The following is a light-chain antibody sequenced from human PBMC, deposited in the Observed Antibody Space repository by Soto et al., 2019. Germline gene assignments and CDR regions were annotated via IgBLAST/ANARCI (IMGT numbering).Light chain of an antibody. CDR1: QDIRNE. CDR2: GVS. V-gene: IGKV1-6*01. CDR3: LQDHKYPRP. J-gene: IGKJ1*01. Sequence: ALQMTQSPSSLSASVGDRVTITCRASQDIRNELGWYQQKPGKAPKALIYGVSNLQSGVPSRFSGSGSGTDFTLTISSLQPEDFAVYYCLQDHKYPRPFGQGTNVEI.